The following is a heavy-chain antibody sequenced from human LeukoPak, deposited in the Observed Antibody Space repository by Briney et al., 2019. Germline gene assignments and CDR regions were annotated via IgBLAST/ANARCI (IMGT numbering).Heavy chain of an antibody. CDR1: GYTLTELS. V-gene: IGHV1-24*01. CDR3: ATVVLPPDWFGP. CDR2: LDRKDGER. J-gene: IGHJ5*02. Sequence: ASVKVSCKVSGYTLTELSMHWVRQAPGKRLGWVGGLDRKDGERIYPQKFQGRDTLTEHTCTDTAYMELSRLRSEDTGVYYCATVVLPPDWFGPWGQGTLVTVSS.